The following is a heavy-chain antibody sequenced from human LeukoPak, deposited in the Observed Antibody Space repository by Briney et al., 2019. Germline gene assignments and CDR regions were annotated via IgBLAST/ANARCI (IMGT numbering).Heavy chain of an antibody. V-gene: IGHV3-48*01. J-gene: IGHJ4*02. Sequence: TGGSLRLSCAASGFTFSSYSMNWVRQAPGKGLEWVSYIRSSSSTIYYADSVKGRFTISRDNPKNSLYLQMNSLRAEDTAVYYCARWGGYDFDYWGQGTLVTVSS. CDR3: ARWGGYDFDY. CDR2: IRSSSSTI. D-gene: IGHD5-12*01. CDR1: GFTFSSYS.